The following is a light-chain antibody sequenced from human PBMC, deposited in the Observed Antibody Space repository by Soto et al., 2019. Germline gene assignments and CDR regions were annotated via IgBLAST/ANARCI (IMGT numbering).Light chain of an antibody. V-gene: IGKV2-30*01. Sequence: DVVLTQSPLSLSVTLGQPASISCRSSQSLVDSDGNTYLNWFQQRPGQSPRRLIYKVSNRDSGGPDRFSGSGSDTDFTLKISRVEAEDVGVYYCMEGTHWPPWTFGQGTKVEIK. CDR2: KVS. CDR3: MEGTHWPPWT. CDR1: QSLVDSDGNTY. J-gene: IGKJ1*01.